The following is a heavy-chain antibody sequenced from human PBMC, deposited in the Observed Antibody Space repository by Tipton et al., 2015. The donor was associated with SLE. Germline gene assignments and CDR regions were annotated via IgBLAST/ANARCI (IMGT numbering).Heavy chain of an antibody. CDR1: GFTFSSYG. CDR3: ARGPQVVVAATSSPFDY. V-gene: IGHV3-33*01. CDR2: IRYDGSNK. J-gene: IGHJ4*02. Sequence: RSLRLSCAASGFTFSSYGMHWVRQAPGKGLEWVAFIRYDGSNKYYADSVKGRFTIYRDNSKNTLYLQMNSLRAEDTAVYYCARGPQVVVAATSSPFDYWGQGTLVTVSS. D-gene: IGHD2-15*01.